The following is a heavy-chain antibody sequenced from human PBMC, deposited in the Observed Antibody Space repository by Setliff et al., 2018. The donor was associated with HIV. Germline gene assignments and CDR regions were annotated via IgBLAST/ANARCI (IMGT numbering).Heavy chain of an antibody. Sequence: GGSLRLSCAASGFTFRSYAMNWVRQAPGKGLEWVSVITGSGESTYYADSVKGRFTISRDNSKNTLYLQMNSLRAEDTAIYYCAKGYYYDRVEGFDIRGQGTMVTVSS. D-gene: IGHD3-22*01. CDR3: AKGYYYDRVEGFDI. CDR1: GFTFRSYA. CDR2: ITGSGEST. J-gene: IGHJ3*02. V-gene: IGHV3-23*01.